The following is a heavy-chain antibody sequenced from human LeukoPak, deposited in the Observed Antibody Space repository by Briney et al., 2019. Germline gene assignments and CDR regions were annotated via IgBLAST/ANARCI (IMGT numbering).Heavy chain of an antibody. CDR1: GGSFSGYY. CDR3: ARGRYYYGSGSYYPKGFDY. V-gene: IGHV4-34*01. Sequence: SETLCLTGAGYGGSFSGYYWSWILQPPGKGLEWIGEINHSGSTNYNPSLKSRVTISVDTSKNQFSLKLSSVTAAETAVYYCARGRYYYGSGSYYPKGFDYWGQGTLVTVSS. D-gene: IGHD3-10*01. CDR2: INHSGST. J-gene: IGHJ4*02.